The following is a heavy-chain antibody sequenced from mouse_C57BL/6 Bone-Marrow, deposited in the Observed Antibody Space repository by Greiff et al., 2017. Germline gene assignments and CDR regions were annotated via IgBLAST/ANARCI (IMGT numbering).Heavy chain of an antibody. CDR3: ARDGGLPWFAY. J-gene: IGHJ3*01. CDR1: GFTFSSYA. CDR2: ISDGGSYT. Sequence: EVKLMESGGGLVKPGGSLKLSCAASGFTFSSYAMSWVRQTPEKRLEWVATISDGGSYTYYPDNVKGRFTISRDNAKNNLYLQMSHLKSEDTAMYYCARDGGLPWFAYWGQGTLVTVSA. V-gene: IGHV5-4*01. D-gene: IGHD2-2*01.